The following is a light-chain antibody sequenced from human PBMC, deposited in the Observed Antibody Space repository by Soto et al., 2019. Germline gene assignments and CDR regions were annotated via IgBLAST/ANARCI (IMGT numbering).Light chain of an antibody. CDR3: ATWDDTLSGPV. Sequence: QSVLTKPPSASETPGQRVTISCSGSTSNIGSNYVYWYQQLPGPSPRLLIYRNDKRPTGVPDRFSGSKAGTSASLAISGLRSEDEADYHCATWDDTLSGPVFGGGTQLTV. V-gene: IGLV1-47*01. CDR2: RND. J-gene: IGLJ2*01. CDR1: TSNIGSNY.